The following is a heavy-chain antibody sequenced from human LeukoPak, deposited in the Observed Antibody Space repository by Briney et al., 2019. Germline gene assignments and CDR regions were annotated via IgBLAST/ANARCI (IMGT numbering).Heavy chain of an antibody. Sequence: PSETLSLTCAVYGGSFSGYYWSWIRQPPGKGVEWIGEINHSGSTNYNPSLKSRVTISVDTSKNQFSLKLSSVTAADTAVYYCARRKYYGSGSYYKIGWFDPWGQGTLVTVSS. D-gene: IGHD3-10*01. CDR3: ARRKYYGSGSYYKIGWFDP. CDR1: GGSFSGYY. CDR2: INHSGST. V-gene: IGHV4-34*01. J-gene: IGHJ5*02.